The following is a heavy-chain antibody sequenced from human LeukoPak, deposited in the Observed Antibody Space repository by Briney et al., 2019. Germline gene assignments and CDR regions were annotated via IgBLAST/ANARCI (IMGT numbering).Heavy chain of an antibody. V-gene: IGHV3-48*03. J-gene: IGHJ4*02. CDR3: ARGGPYYDFWSGYH. CDR2: ISSSGSSI. D-gene: IGHD3-3*01. CDR1: GFTFSSYE. Sequence: PGGSLRLSCAASGFTFSSYEMNWVRQAPGKGLEWVSYISSSGSSIYYTDSVKGRFTISRDNAKNSLYLQMNSLRAEDTAVYYCARGGPYYDFWSGYHWGQGTLVTVSS.